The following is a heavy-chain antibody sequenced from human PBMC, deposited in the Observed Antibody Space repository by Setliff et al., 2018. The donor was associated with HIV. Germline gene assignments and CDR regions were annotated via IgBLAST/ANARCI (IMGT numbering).Heavy chain of an antibody. CDR2: ISSSGYMI. V-gene: IGHV3-11*04. CDR1: GFTFSDYY. CDR3: ARNGDYEWVGGDYYFDF. J-gene: IGHJ4*02. Sequence: GGSLRLSCAASGFTFSDYYMSWIRQAPGKGLEWISYISSSGYMIKYADSVEGRFTISRDNAKNSLYLQINSLRAEDTAVYYCARNGDYEWVGGDYYFDFWGQGTLVTVSS. D-gene: IGHD4-17*01.